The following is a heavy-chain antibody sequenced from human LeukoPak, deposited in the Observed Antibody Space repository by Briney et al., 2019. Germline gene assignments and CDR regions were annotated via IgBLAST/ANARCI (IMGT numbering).Heavy chain of an antibody. CDR3: VSAYDQ. J-gene: IGHJ5*02. CDR1: GYRFSDSY. Sequence: GASVRVSCKASGYRFSDSYIHWVRQAPGHGFEWMGWINPNTGDTKYAKMFQGRVTMTTGASISTAYMELSGLRSADTAIYFCVSAYDQWGQGTLVTVSS. V-gene: IGHV1-2*02. CDR2: INPNTGDT.